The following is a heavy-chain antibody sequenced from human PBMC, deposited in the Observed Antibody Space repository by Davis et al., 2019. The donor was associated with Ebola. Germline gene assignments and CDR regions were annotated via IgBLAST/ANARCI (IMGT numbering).Heavy chain of an antibody. D-gene: IGHD3-10*01. Sequence: PSETLSPTCALSGTTVSRNSAGWNWIRQSPSRGLEWPGRTYCSSKWYNDYSVSVKSRITINPDTSKNQFSLQLNSVTPEDTALYFCARGWLRRGLDAWGEGTAVTVSS. J-gene: IGHJ6*04. CDR1: GTTVSRNSAG. CDR3: ARGWLRRGLDA. CDR2: TYCSSKWYN. V-gene: IGHV6-1*01.